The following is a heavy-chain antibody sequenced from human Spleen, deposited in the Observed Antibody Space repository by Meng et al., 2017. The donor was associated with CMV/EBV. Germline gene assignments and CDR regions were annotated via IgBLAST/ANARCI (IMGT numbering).Heavy chain of an antibody. CDR1: GYTFISYY. J-gene: IGHJ4*02. CDR2: INPSGGST. Sequence: ASVKVSCKASGYTFISYYIHWVRQAPGQGLEWMGVINPSGGSTSYAQKFQGRVTMTRDTSTSTVYMEVSSLRSEDTAVYYCARGIPAAGASYFDYWGQGTLVTVSS. CDR3: ARGIPAAGASYFDY. D-gene: IGHD6-13*01. V-gene: IGHV1-46*01.